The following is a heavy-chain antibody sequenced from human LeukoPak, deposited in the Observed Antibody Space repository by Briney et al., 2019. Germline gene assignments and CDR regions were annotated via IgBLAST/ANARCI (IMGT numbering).Heavy chain of an antibody. D-gene: IGHD3-10*01. CDR3: ARLRYYYGSGSYSKWFDP. V-gene: IGHV4-4*02. Sequence: PSETLSLTCAVSGGSISSSNWWSWVRQPPGKGLEWIGEINHSGSTNYNPSLKSRVTISVDTSKNQFSLKLSSVTAADTAVYYCARLRYYYGSGSYSKWFDPWGQGTLVTVSS. J-gene: IGHJ5*02. CDR2: INHSGST. CDR1: GGSISSSNW.